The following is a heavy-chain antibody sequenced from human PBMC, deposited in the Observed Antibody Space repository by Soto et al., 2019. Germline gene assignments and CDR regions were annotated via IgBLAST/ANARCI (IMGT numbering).Heavy chain of an antibody. Sequence: QPVGSLRLSCTASGFTFGDYAMSWVRQAPGKGLEWVGFIRSKAYGGTTEYAASVKGRFTISRDDSKSIAYLQMNSLKTEDTAVYYCTRERMIVVDPDAFDIWGQGTMVTVS. CDR2: IRSKAYGGTT. D-gene: IGHD3-22*01. CDR3: TRERMIVVDPDAFDI. CDR1: GFTFGDYA. J-gene: IGHJ3*02. V-gene: IGHV3-49*04.